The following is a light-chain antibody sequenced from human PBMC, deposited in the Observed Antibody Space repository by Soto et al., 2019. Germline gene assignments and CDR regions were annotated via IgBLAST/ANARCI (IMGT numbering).Light chain of an antibody. J-gene: IGKJ2*01. CDR1: QSISTE. CDR2: SAS. V-gene: IGKV3-15*01. CDR3: QQSHNVRLT. Sequence: EIVMTQSPANLSVSPGERATLSCRASQSISTELAWYQQKPGQPPRLLSYSASTMATGVPARFTGSGSGSEVTLTISGLQSEDFAVYYCQQSHNVRLTFGQGTRLEI.